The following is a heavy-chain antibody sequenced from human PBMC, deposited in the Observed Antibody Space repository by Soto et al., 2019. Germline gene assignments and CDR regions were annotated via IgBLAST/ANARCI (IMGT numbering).Heavy chain of an antibody. J-gene: IGHJ5*02. CDR3: ARKVVRGVIISEWNWFDP. CDR2: INPNSGGT. CDR1: GYTFTGYY. D-gene: IGHD3-10*01. Sequence: ASVKVSCKASGYTFTGYYMHWVRQAPGQGLEWMGWINPNSGGTNYAQKFQGRVTMTRDTSISTAYMELSRLRSDDTAVYYCARKVVRGVIISEWNWFDPWGQGTLVTVSS. V-gene: IGHV1-2*02.